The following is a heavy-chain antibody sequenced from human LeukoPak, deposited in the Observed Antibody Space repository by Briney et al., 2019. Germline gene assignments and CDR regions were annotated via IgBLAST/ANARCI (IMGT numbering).Heavy chain of an antibody. Sequence: SETLSLTCTVSGASFEHFFWSWIRQPPGKGLERIGYVYYSGSTDYNPSLKSRLTITADTSKNQFSLRLTSVTAADTAIYYCASHRRSHGAEYWGQGTLVTVSS. CDR2: VYYSGST. V-gene: IGHV4-59*08. J-gene: IGHJ4*02. D-gene: IGHD4/OR15-4a*01. CDR1: GASFEHFF. CDR3: ASHRRSHGAEY.